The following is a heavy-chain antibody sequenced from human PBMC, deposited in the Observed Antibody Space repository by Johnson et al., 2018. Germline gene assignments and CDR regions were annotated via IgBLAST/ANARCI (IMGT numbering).Heavy chain of an antibody. CDR3: ARGDDDYLSNVAFDI. J-gene: IGHJ3*02. D-gene: IGHD4-17*01. CDR1: GFIFSSHW. V-gene: IGHV3-7*04. CDR2: IHQDGSEK. Sequence: VQLVQSGGGVVQPGRTLRLSCAASGFIFSSHWMSWLRQAPGTGLAWVANIHQDGSEKYYVDSVKGRLTITRDNAQKSLSLKMHSMRAEDTAVYYCARGDDDYLSNVAFDIWGQGTMVTVSS.